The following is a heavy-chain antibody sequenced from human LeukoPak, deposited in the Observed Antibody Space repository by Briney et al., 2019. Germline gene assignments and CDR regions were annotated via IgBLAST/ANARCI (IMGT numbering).Heavy chain of an antibody. J-gene: IGHJ4*02. V-gene: IGHV3-21*01. CDR2: ISSSSSYI. Sequence: PGGSLRLSCAASGFTFSSYSMNWVRQAPGKGLEWVSSISSSSSYIYYADSVKGRFTISRDNAKNSLYLQMNSLRAEDTAVYYCAGLEMATMGGDFDYWGQGTLVTVSS. CDR3: AGLEMATMGGDFDY. D-gene: IGHD5-24*01. CDR1: GFTFSSYS.